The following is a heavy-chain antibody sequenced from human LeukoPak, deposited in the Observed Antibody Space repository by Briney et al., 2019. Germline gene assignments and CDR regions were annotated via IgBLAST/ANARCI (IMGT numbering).Heavy chain of an antibody. Sequence: GGSLRLSCAASGFTFTTYWMGWVRQAPGKGLEWVANIKQDGSEQYYVDSVKGRFTISRDNSKNTLYLQMNSLRAEDTAVYYCAKDRVLLWFGELDYWGQGTLVTVSS. D-gene: IGHD3-10*01. CDR3: AKDRVLLWFGELDY. CDR1: GFTFTTYW. V-gene: IGHV3-7*01. J-gene: IGHJ4*02. CDR2: IKQDGSEQ.